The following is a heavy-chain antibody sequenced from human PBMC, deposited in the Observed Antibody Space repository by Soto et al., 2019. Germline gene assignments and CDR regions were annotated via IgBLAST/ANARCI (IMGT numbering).Heavy chain of an antibody. D-gene: IGHD2-8*01. CDR2: IYYSGST. J-gene: IGHJ5*02. CDR1: GGSISSSSYY. Sequence: SETLSLTCTVSGGSISSSSYYWGWIRQPPGKGLEWIGSIYYSGSTYYNPSLKSRVTISVDTSKNQFSLKLSSVTAADTAVYYCAGSDYCTNGVCYIEDWFDPWGQGTLVTVSS. CDR3: AGSDYCTNGVCYIEDWFDP. V-gene: IGHV4-39*01.